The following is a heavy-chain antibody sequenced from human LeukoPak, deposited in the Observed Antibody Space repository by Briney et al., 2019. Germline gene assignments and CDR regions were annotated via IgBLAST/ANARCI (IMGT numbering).Heavy chain of an antibody. CDR1: GFTSSA. Sequence: QSGGSLRLSCAASGFTSSAIHWVRQSPGKGLEWLAIISFDGAYRYYADSVKGRFTISRDNSKNTLYLQMNSLRAEDTAVYYCAKVRAPRQYYFDYWGQGTLVTVSS. J-gene: IGHJ4*02. V-gene: IGHV3-30*04. D-gene: IGHD1-26*01. CDR2: ISFDGAYR. CDR3: AKVRAPRQYYFDY.